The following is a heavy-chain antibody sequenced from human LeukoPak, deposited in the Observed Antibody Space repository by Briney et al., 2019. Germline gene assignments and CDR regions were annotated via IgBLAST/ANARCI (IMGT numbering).Heavy chain of an antibody. Sequence: ASVKVSCKASGYTFTSYYMHWVRRAPGQGLEWMGIINPSGGSTSYAQKFQGRVTMTRDTSTSTVYMELSSLRSEDTAVYYCARDKFYYGSGSYSGYYMDVWGKGTTVTVSS. D-gene: IGHD3-10*01. CDR1: GYTFTSYY. J-gene: IGHJ6*03. CDR2: INPSGGST. CDR3: ARDKFYYGSGSYSGYYMDV. V-gene: IGHV1-46*01.